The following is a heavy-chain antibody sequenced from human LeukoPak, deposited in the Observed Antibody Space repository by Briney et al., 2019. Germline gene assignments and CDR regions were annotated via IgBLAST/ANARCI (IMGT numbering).Heavy chain of an antibody. J-gene: IGHJ5*02. Sequence: SQTLSLTCAISGDSVSSNSAAWNWIRQSPSRGLEWLGRTYYRSKWYNDYAVSVKSRITINPDTSKNQFSLQLNSVTPEDTAVYYCAREIVVVVAAQISGGNWFDPWGQGTLVTASS. CDR1: GDSVSSNSAA. CDR2: TYYRSKWYN. D-gene: IGHD2-15*01. CDR3: AREIVVVVAAQISGGNWFDP. V-gene: IGHV6-1*01.